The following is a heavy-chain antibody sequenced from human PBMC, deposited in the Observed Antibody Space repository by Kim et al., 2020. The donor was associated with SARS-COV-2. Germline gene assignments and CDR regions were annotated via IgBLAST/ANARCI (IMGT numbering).Heavy chain of an antibody. D-gene: IGHD4-17*01. CDR1: GFTFDDYA. CDR2: ISWNSGSI. V-gene: IGHV3-9*01. Sequence: GGSLRLSCAASGFTFDDYAMHWVRQAPGKGLEWVSGISWNSGSICYADSVKGRFTISRDHAKNSLYLQMNSLRAEDTALYYCAKDTDYGDPAGGAGYWG. J-gene: IGHJ4*01. CDR3: AKDTDYGDPAGGAGY.